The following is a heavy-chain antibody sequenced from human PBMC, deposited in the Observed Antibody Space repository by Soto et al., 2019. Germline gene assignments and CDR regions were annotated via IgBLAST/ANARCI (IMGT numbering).Heavy chain of an antibody. CDR2: VFYDGTT. D-gene: IGHD2-2*01. V-gene: IGHV4-39*01. CDR3: ARLVVVSPVANV. CDR1: GGAINTNNYY. Sequence: QLHLQESGPGPVKPSGTLSLTCTVSGGAINTNNYYWGWVRQPPGKGLEWIGSVFYDGTTYYSPSLKSRVTIALATSRTQFSLKLHSVTAADTAVYYCARLVVVSPVANVWGQGTLVTVSS. J-gene: IGHJ4*02.